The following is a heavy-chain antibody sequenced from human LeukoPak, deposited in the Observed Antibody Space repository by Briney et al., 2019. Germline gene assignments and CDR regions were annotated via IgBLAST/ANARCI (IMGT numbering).Heavy chain of an antibody. CDR1: GVSIRSGESY. Sequence: SETLSLTCTVSGVSIRSGESYWGWIRQPPGKGLEWVACVSSSGTTYYNPSLKSRVSISLDTSGNQLSLKLSSVTAADTAVYYCSRSTGGLDSWGQGTLVSVSS. CDR2: VSSSGTT. V-gene: IGHV4-30-4*01. CDR3: SRSTGGLDS. J-gene: IGHJ4*02. D-gene: IGHD2-8*02.